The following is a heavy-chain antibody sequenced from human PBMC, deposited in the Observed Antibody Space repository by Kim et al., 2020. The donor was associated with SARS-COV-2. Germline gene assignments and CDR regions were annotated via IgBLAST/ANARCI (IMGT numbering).Heavy chain of an antibody. CDR1: GFTFSSYS. J-gene: IGHJ2*01. D-gene: IGHD4-4*01. Sequence: GGSLRLSCAASGFTFSSYSMNWVRQAPGKGLEWVSSISSSSSYIYYADSVKGRFTISRDNAKNSLYLQMNSLRAEDTAVYYCARAEPTVTYWYFDLWGRGTLVTVSS. CDR2: ISSSSSYI. CDR3: ARAEPTVTYWYFDL. V-gene: IGHV3-21*01.